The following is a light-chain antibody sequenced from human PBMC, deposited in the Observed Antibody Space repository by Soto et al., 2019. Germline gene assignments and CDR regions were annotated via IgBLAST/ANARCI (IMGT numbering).Light chain of an antibody. Sequence: EIVMTQSPATLSVSPGERATLYCRASQSVSSNLAWYQQKPGQAPRLLIYGASTRATGIQARFSGSGSGTEVTLTISSLQSEDFAVYYCQQYNNWPQTFGQGTKVEIQ. V-gene: IGKV3-15*01. CDR3: QQYNNWPQT. CDR1: QSVSSN. J-gene: IGKJ1*01. CDR2: GAS.